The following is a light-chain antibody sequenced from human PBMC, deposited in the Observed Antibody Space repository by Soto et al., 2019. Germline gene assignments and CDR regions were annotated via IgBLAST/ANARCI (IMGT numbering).Light chain of an antibody. J-gene: IGLJ2*01. CDR2: EVN. CDR3: SSYASSSSHVV. V-gene: IGLV2-14*01. Sequence: QSALTQPASVSGSPGQSITISCTGTSSDVGGYTYVSWYQHHPGKAPRLMIYEVNNRPSGVSNRFSASKSGNTASLTISGLQAEDEADYYCSSYASSSSHVVFGGGTKLTVL. CDR1: SSDVGGYTY.